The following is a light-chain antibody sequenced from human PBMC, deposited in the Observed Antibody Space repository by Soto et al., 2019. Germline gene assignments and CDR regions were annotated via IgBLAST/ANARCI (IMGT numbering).Light chain of an antibody. J-gene: IGLJ1*01. Sequence: QSVLTQPRSVSGSPGPSVTISCTGTSSDVGAYNYVSWYQQYPGKAPKIMIYDVSTRPSGVPDRFSGSKSDNTASLTISGLQAEDEADYYCCSYAGSGTFVFGIGTKLTVL. CDR3: CSYAGSGTFV. V-gene: IGLV2-11*01. CDR2: DVS. CDR1: SSDVGAYNY.